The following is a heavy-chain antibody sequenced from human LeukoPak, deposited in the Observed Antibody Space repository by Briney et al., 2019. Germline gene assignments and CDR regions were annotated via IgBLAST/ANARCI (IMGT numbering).Heavy chain of an antibody. CDR3: ARDPYYYDSSGYPKGNFDY. D-gene: IGHD3-22*01. CDR2: INPNSGGT. CDR1: GYTFTGYY. J-gene: IGHJ4*02. Sequence: ASVKVSCKASGYTFTGYYMHWVRQAPGQGLEWMGWINPNSGGTNYAQKFQGRGTMTRDTSISTAYMELSRLKCDDTAVYYCARDPYYYDSSGYPKGNFDYWGQGTLVTVSS. V-gene: IGHV1-2*02.